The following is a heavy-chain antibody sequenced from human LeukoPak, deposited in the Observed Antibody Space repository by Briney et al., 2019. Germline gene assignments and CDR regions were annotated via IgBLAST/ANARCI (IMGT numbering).Heavy chain of an antibody. Sequence: ASVKVPCKASGYTFTSYDINWVRQATGQGLEWMGWMNPNGGNTGYAQKFQGRVSMTRNTSISTAYMGLSSLRSEDTAVYYCARDTRPGNTLNTADYMSWFDPWGQGTLVTVSS. CDR1: GYTFTSYD. J-gene: IGHJ5*02. D-gene: IGHD1-14*01. CDR3: ARDTRPGNTLNTADYMSWFDP. CDR2: MNPNGGNT. V-gene: IGHV1-8*01.